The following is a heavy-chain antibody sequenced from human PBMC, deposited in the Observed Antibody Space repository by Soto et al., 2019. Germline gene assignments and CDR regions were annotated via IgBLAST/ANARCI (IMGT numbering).Heavy chain of an antibody. CDR3: TTRYNWNYDDYYYYMDV. CDR1: GFTFSNAW. D-gene: IGHD1-7*01. CDR2: IKSKTDGGTT. J-gene: IGHJ6*03. Sequence: GGSLRLSCAASGFTFSNAWMSWVRQAPGKGLEWVGRIKSKTDGGTTDYAAPVKGRFTISRDDSKNTLYLQMNSLKTEDTAVYYCTTRYNWNYDDYYYYMDVWGKGTTVTVSS. V-gene: IGHV3-15*01.